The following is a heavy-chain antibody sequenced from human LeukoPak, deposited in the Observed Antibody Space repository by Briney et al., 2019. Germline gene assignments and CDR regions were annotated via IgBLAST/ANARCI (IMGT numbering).Heavy chain of an antibody. V-gene: IGHV4-39*07. CDR3: ARSSSGWYDY. CDR1: GGSITSSSYY. J-gene: IGHJ5*01. CDR2: VYYSGST. Sequence: SETLSLTCTVSGGSITSSSYYWGWIRQPPGKGLEWIGSVYYSGSTNYNPSLKSRVTISVDTSKNQFSLKLSSVTAADTAVYYCARSSSGWYDYWGHGTLVTVSS. D-gene: IGHD6-19*01.